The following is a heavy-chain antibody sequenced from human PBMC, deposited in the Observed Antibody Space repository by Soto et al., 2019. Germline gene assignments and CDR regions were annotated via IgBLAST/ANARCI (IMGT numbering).Heavy chain of an antibody. D-gene: IGHD3-3*01. CDR1: GGSISSDY. J-gene: IGHJ6*02. CDR3: ARVIDYDFWSGYYYGMDV. Sequence: SETLSLTCTVSGGSISSDYWSWIRQPPGKXLEWIGYIYYSGSTNYNPSLKSRVTISVDTSKNQFSLKLSSVTAADTAVYYCARVIDYDFWSGYYYGMDVWGQGTTVTVSS. CDR2: IYYSGST. V-gene: IGHV4-59*01.